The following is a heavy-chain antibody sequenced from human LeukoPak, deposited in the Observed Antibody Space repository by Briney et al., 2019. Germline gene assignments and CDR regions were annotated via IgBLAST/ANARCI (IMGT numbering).Heavy chain of an antibody. CDR2: ISGSGGST. Sequence: PGGSLRLSCAASGFTFSSYAMSWVRQAPGKGLEWVSAISGSGGSTYYADSMKGRFTISRDNSKNTLYLQMNSLRAEDTAVYYCAKGLQLAAAGPRWFDPWGQGTLVTVSS. CDR3: AKGLQLAAAGPRWFDP. V-gene: IGHV3-23*01. J-gene: IGHJ5*02. CDR1: GFTFSSYA. D-gene: IGHD6-13*01.